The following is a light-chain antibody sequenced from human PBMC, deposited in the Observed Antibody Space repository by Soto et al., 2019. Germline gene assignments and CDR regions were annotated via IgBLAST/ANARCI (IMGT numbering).Light chain of an antibody. CDR3: TSYVGNDIWV. J-gene: IGLJ3*02. CDR2: EVT. CDR1: SSDVGAYNY. Sequence: QSALTQPPSASGSPGQSVTISCTGTSSDVGAYNYVSWYQQYPGKAPKLMIYEVTKQPSGVPDRFSGSKSGNTASLTVSGLQAEDEAYYYCTSYVGNDIWVFGGGTKVTVL. V-gene: IGLV2-8*01.